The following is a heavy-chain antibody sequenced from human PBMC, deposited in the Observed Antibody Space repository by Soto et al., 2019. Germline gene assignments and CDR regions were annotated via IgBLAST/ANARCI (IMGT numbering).Heavy chain of an antibody. CDR3: ARVHRFSASPILTGHTGIAY. CDR2: IYYSGST. J-gene: IGHJ4*02. V-gene: IGHV4-59*01. Sequence: SETLSLACTVSGGSISSYYWSWIRQPPGKGLEWIGYIYYSGSTNYNPSLKSRVTISVDTSKNQFSLKLSSVTAADTAVYYCARVHRFSASPILTGHTGIAYWGQGTLVTVSS. CDR1: GGSISSYY. D-gene: IGHD3-9*01.